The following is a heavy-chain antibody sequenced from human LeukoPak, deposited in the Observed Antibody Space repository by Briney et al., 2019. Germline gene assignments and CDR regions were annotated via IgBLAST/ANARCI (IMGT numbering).Heavy chain of an antibody. CDR2: ISGSSGSR. V-gene: IGHV3-23*01. Sequence: GGSLRLSCAASGFTFSNYAMHWVRQAPGKGLEWVSSISGSSGSRYYADSVKGRFTISRDNSKNTIYLQMNSLRAEDTAKHYCAKRSSTSSGYFDFWGRGTLVTVSS. CDR1: GFTFSNYA. J-gene: IGHJ4*02. CDR3: AKRSSTSSGYFDF. D-gene: IGHD3-22*01.